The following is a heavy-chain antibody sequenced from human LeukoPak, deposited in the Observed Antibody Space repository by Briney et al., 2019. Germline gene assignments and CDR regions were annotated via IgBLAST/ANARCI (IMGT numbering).Heavy chain of an antibody. V-gene: IGHV4-34*01. J-gene: IGHJ4*02. D-gene: IGHD3-22*01. Sequence: PSETLSLTXAVYGGSFSGYYWSWIRQPPGKGLEWIGEINHSGSTNYNPSLKSRVTISVDTSKNQFSLKLSSLTAADTAVYYCARAPRRSITMIVMPRGYYFDYWGQGTLVTVSS. CDR3: ARAPRRSITMIVMPRGYYFDY. CDR1: GGSFSGYY. CDR2: INHSGST.